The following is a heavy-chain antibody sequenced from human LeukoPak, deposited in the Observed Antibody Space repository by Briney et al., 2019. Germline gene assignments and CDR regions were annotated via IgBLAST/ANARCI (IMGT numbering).Heavy chain of an antibody. Sequence: GGSLRLSCAASGFTFSDYYMSWLRQAPGKGLEWVSYIDSSGSPIYYTDSVKGRFTISRDNAKKSLYLQMNSLRPEDTAVYYCATSLAVAAYYFDYWGQGTLVTVSS. J-gene: IGHJ4*02. CDR1: GFTFSDYY. V-gene: IGHV3-11*01. CDR2: IDSSGSPI. CDR3: ATSLAVAAYYFDY. D-gene: IGHD6-19*01.